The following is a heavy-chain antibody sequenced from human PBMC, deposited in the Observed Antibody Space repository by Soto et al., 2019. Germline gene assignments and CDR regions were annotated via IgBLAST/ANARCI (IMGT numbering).Heavy chain of an antibody. V-gene: IGHV1-18*01. D-gene: IGHD6-19*01. CDR3: ATTRQWLVRGYYFDY. Sequence: QVQLVQSGAEVKKPGASVKVSCKASGYTFTSYGISWVRQAPGQGLEWMGWISAYNGNTNYAQKLQGRVTMTTDTYTSTAYMELRSLRSDDTAVYYCATTRQWLVRGYYFDYWGQGTLVTVST. CDR2: ISAYNGNT. J-gene: IGHJ4*02. CDR1: GYTFTSYG.